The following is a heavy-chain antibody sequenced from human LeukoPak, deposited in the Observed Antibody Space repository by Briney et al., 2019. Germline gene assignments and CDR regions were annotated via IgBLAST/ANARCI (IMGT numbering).Heavy chain of an antibody. CDR3: ARHIAAAANFDY. J-gene: IGHJ4*02. D-gene: IGHD6-13*01. Sequence: ASVKVSCKASGYTFTSYVINWVRQATGQGLEWMGWMNPNSGNTGYAQKFQGRVTMTRNTSISTAYMELSSLRSEDTAVYYCARHIAAAANFDYWGQGTLVTVSS. CDR2: MNPNSGNT. CDR1: GYTFTSYV. V-gene: IGHV1-8*01.